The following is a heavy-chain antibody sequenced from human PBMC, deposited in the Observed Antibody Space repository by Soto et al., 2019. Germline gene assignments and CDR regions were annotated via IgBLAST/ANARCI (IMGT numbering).Heavy chain of an antibody. V-gene: IGHV1-69*08. J-gene: IGHJ4*02. CDR3: ARDWVMAVDY. CDR2: IIPILGIA. CDR1: GGTFSSYT. Sequence: QVQLVQSGAEVKKPGSSVKVSCKSSGGTFSSYTISWVRQAPGQGLEWMGRIIPILGIATYAQQFQGRVTITADKSTSTVYMDLSSLRSEDTSVYYCARDWVMAVDYWGQGTLVTVSS. D-gene: IGHD2-21*01.